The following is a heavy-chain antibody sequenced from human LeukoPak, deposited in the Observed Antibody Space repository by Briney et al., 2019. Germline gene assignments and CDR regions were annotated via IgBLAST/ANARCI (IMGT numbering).Heavy chain of an antibody. CDR3: ARETMMEGKYSDH. CDR2: INPKSGGT. CDR1: GYTFTGYY. Sequence: GASVKASCKASGYTFTGYYIHWVRQVPGQGPEWMGRINPKSGGTDYSQSFQGRVTMTSDTSISAAYLELSRLKSDDTAIYYCARETMMEGKYSDHWGQGTLVTVSS. D-gene: IGHD3-22*01. J-gene: IGHJ4*02. V-gene: IGHV1-2*06.